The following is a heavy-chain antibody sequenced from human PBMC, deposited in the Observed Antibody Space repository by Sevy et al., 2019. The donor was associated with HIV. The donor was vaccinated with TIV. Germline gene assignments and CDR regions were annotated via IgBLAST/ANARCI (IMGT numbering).Heavy chain of an antibody. CDR3: ATVLRGDYAVRY. CDR2: FDPEDGET. V-gene: IGHV1-24*01. CDR1: GYTLTELS. D-gene: IGHD4-17*01. J-gene: IGHJ4*02. Sequence: ASVKVSCKVSGYTLTELSMHWVRQAPGKGLEWMGGFDPEDGETIYAQKFQGRVTMTEDTSTDRAYMELSSLRSEDTAVYYCATVLRGDYAVRYWGQGTLVTVSS.